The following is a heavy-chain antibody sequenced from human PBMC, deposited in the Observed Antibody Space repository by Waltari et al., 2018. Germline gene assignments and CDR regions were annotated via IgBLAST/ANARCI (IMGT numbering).Heavy chain of an antibody. CDR2: INPHSGAT. V-gene: IGHV1-2*02. J-gene: IGHJ4*02. CDR1: GYTFNAFY. D-gene: IGHD4-17*01. Sequence: QAQLVLSGAELKKPGASVKVSCKASGYTFNAFYIHWVRQAPGQGPEWLGWINPHSGATRYARQFQGRVTLTADRAIDTAYMELNSLKSDDTAMYYCAREGDYGSYFEFGGQGTLVTVSS. CDR3: AREGDYGSYFEF.